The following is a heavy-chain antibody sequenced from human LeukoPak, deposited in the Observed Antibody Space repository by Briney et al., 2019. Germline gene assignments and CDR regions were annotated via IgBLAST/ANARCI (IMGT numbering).Heavy chain of an antibody. CDR3: AREQSGTRGWYTVDY. D-gene: IGHD6-19*01. CDR2: IRPDGDRT. CDR1: GFTFSTYA. J-gene: IGHJ4*02. V-gene: IGHV3-23*01. Sequence: GGSLRLSCAASGFTFSTYAITRVRQGPGKGLEWVSAIRPDGDRTYYANSVRGRFTISRDNSKDTVYLQINGLRVEDTAVYYCAREQSGTRGWYTVDYWGQGTLVTVSS.